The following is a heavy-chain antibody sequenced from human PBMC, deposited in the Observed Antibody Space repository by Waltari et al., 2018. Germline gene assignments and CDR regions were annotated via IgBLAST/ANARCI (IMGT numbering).Heavy chain of an antibody. CDR1: GGAISTKTYY. V-gene: IGHV4-39*01. D-gene: IGHD2-21*01. Sequence: QLQLQELGPGLVNPSETLLLTCTVSGGAISTKTYYWGWIRTPPGKGLEWIGSSYYSGSTYYNPSLKSRVHISVDSSKNQFSLKLNSVTAADTALYYCARHQVYCGDDRCYPPFDHWGQGTLVNVSS. J-gene: IGHJ4*02. CDR2: SYYSGST. CDR3: ARHQVYCGDDRCYPPFDH.